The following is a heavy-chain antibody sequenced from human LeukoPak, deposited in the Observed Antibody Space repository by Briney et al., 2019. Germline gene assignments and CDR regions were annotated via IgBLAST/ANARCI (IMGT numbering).Heavy chain of an antibody. D-gene: IGHD6-13*01. J-gene: IGHJ4*02. CDR2: VEQDGSQK. CDR3: ARDPNSRGYSSSSLGLRY. Sequence: GGSLRLSCAASGFIFNGYWMSWVRQAPGKGLEWVANVEQDGSQKYYVDSVKGRFTTSRDNAKNSLYLQMTSLRAEDTAVYYCARDPNSRGYSSSSLGLRYWGQGTLVTVSS. V-gene: IGHV3-7*01. CDR1: GFIFNGYW.